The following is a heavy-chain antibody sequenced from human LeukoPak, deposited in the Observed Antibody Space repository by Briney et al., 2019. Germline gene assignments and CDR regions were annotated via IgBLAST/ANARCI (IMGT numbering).Heavy chain of an antibody. CDR3: ARPSRWRQLVEKPFDY. D-gene: IGHD6-13*01. V-gene: IGHV3-53*01. CDR2: IYSGGST. Sequence: PGGSLRLSCAASGFTLSSNYISWVRQAPGKGLEWVSVIYSGGSTYYADSVKGRFTISRDNSKNTLYLQMNSLRAEDTAVYYCARPSRWRQLVEKPFDYWGQGTLVTVSS. CDR1: GFTLSSNY. J-gene: IGHJ4*02.